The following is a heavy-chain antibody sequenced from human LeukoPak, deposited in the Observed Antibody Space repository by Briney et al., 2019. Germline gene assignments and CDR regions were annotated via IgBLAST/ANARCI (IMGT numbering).Heavy chain of an antibody. CDR1: GHTFTGYY. CDR3: ARPALPRYCSGGSCGFDP. V-gene: IGHV1-2*06. J-gene: IGHJ5*02. CDR2: INPNSGGT. Sequence: GASVKVSCKASGHTFTGYYMHWVRQAPGQGLEWMGRINPNSGGTNYAQKFQGRVTMTRDTSISTAYMELSRLRSDDTAVYYCARPALPRYCSGGSCGFDPWGQGTLVTVSS. D-gene: IGHD2-15*01.